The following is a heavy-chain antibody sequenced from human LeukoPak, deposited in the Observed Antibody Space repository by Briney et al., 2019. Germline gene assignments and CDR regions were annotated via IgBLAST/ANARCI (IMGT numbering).Heavy chain of an antibody. J-gene: IGHJ6*03. CDR3: ASSGYDSYYYYYMDV. Sequence: SETLSLTCTVSGGSISGYYWVWIRQPPGKGLEWIGYIYYSGSTYYNPSLKSRVTISVDTSKNQFSLKLSSVTAADTAVYYCASSGYDSYYYYYMDVWGKGTTVTVSS. V-gene: IGHV4-59*08. CDR2: IYYSGST. D-gene: IGHD5-12*01. CDR1: GGSISGYY.